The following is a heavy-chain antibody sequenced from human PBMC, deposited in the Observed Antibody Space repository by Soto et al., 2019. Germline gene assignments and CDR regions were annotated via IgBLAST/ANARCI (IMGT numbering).Heavy chain of an antibody. D-gene: IGHD6-19*01. CDR1: GYTFTSYD. CDR2: MNPNSGNT. V-gene: IGHV1-8*01. J-gene: IGHJ5*02. CDR3: ARGPRRAQWLVLKQNNWFDP. Sequence: ASVKVSCKASGYTFTSYDINWVRQATGQGLEWMGWMNPNSGNTGYAQKFQGRVTMTRNTSISTAYMELSSLRSEDTAVYYCARGPRRAQWLVLKQNNWFDPWGQGTLVTVSS.